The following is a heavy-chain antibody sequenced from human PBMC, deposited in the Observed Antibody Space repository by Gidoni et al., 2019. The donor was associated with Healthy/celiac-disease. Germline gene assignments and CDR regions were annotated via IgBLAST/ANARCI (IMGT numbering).Heavy chain of an antibody. V-gene: IGHV1-2*02. J-gene: IGHJ4*02. CDR3: ARGVDVLRFLEWLSEFDY. Sequence: QVQLVQSGAEVKQPGASVKVSCKASGYTFTGSYLHWVRQAPGQGLEWMGWINPNSGGTNYAQKFQGRVTMTRDTSISTAYMELSRLRSDDTAVYYCARGVDVLRFLEWLSEFDYWGQGTLVTVSS. CDR1: GYTFTGSY. D-gene: IGHD3-3*01. CDR2: INPNSGGT.